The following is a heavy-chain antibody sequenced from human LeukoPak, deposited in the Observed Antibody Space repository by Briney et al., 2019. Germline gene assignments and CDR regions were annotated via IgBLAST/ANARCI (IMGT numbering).Heavy chain of an antibody. V-gene: IGHV4-59*08. D-gene: IGHD6-6*01. Sequence: GSLRLSCAASGFTFSSYSMNWVRQAPGKGLEWIGYIYYSGSTNYNPSLKSRVTISVDTSKNQFSLKLSSVTAADTAVYYCARHRAARYYYGMDVWGQGTTVTVSS. J-gene: IGHJ6*02. CDR2: IYYSGST. CDR3: ARHRAARYYYGMDV. CDR1: GFTFSSYS.